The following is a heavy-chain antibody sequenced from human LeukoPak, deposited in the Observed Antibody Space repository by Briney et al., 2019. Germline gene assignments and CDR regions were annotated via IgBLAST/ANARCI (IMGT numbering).Heavy chain of an antibody. CDR3: ASVAMATTSFDY. CDR1: GGSFSDYY. CDR2: INHSGIT. V-gene: IGHV4-34*01. Sequence: SETLSLTCAVYGGSFSDYYWSWIRQPPGKGLEWIGEINHSGITNHNPSLKSRVTISVDTSKNEISLKVSSVSAADTAVYYCASVAMATTSFDYWGQGILVTVSS. J-gene: IGHJ4*02. D-gene: IGHD5-24*01.